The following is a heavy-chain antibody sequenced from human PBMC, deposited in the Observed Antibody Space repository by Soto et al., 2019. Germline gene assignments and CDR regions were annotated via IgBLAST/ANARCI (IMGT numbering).Heavy chain of an antibody. CDR3: ARDRQKALVVVAATGGFDY. J-gene: IGHJ4*02. Sequence: QVKLVESGGGVVLPGGSLRLSCEASGFTFSSYSMHWVRQDPDMGLEWVAFISFAGNNKYYADSVKGRFTISRDNSNNMVYLEMNSLRPDDTAVYYCARDRQKALVVVAATGGFDYWGQGTPVTVSS. CDR1: GFTFSSYS. D-gene: IGHD2-15*01. V-gene: IGHV3-30*04. CDR2: ISFAGNNK.